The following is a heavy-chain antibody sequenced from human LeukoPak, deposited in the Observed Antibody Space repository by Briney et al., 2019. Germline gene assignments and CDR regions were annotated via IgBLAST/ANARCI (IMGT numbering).Heavy chain of an antibody. CDR1: GGTFSSYA. J-gene: IGHJ6*03. D-gene: IGHD6-13*01. CDR2: VIPIFGTA. CDR3: ASAGTDYYYYMDV. V-gene: IGHV1-69*05. Sequence: SVKVSCKASGGTFSSYAISWVRQAPGQGLEWMGGVIPIFGTANYAQKFQGRVTITTDESTSTAYMELSSLRSEDTAVYYCASAGTDYYYYMDVWGKGTTVTVSS.